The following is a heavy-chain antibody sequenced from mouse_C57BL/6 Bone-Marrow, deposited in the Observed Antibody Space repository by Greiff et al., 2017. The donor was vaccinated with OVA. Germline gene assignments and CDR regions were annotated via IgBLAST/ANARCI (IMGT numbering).Heavy chain of an antibody. Sequence: QVQLQQSGAELARPGASVKLSCKASGYTFTSYGISWVKQRTGQGLEWIGEIYPRSGNTYYNEKFKGKATLTADKSSSTAYMELRSLTSEDSAVYFCARERDYSNLYAMDYWGQGTSVTVSS. CDR3: ARERDYSNLYAMDY. D-gene: IGHD2-5*01. CDR2: IYPRSGNT. V-gene: IGHV1-81*01. CDR1: GYTFTSYG. J-gene: IGHJ4*01.